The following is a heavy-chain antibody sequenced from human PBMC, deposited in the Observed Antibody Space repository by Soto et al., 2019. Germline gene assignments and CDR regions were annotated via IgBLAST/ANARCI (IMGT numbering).Heavy chain of an antibody. Sequence: ASVKVSCKASGYTFSGSVMHWVRQAPGQGLEWMGWINADNGNTKYSQKFQGRVTMTWDTSASTAYMELSSLRSEDTAIYYCASEIDATTATSLYYWGQGTLVTVSS. V-gene: IGHV1-3*01. CDR3: ASEIDATTATSLYY. CDR1: GYTFSGSV. D-gene: IGHD4-17*01. CDR2: INADNGNT. J-gene: IGHJ4*02.